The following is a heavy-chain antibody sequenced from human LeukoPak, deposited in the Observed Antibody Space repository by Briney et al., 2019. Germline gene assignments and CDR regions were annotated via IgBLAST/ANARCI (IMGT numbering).Heavy chain of an antibody. CDR2: ISSSSSTI. D-gene: IGHD3-16*01. V-gene: IGHV3-48*04. CDR1: GFTFSSYS. J-gene: IGHJ4*02. CDR3: ARALSYDYVWGSPTKSDY. Sequence: GGSLRLSCAASGFTFSSYSMNWVRQAPGKGLEWVSYISSSSSTIYYADSVKGRFTISRDNAKNSLYLQMNSLRAEDTAVYYCARALSYDYVWGSPTKSDYWGQGTLVTVSS.